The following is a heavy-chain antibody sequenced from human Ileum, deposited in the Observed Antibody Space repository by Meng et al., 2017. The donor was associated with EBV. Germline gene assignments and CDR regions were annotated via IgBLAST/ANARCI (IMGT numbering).Heavy chain of an antibody. V-gene: IGHV2-5*01. CDR3: AHTKHSSGYYYHDY. CDR2: IYWNDDK. D-gene: IGHD3-22*01. CDR1: GFSTSTSGVM. Sequence: LQVQVPTSVKPTTTLTQASTISGFSTSTSGVMGGWIQQPPGKALEWLAVIYWNDDKGYSPSLKSRLTITKDTSKNKVVLTMTNMDPVDTATYYCAHTKHSSGYYYHDYWGQGTLVTVSS. J-gene: IGHJ4*02.